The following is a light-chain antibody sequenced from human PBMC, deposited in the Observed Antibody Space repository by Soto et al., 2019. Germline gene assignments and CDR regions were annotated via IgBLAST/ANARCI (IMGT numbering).Light chain of an antibody. V-gene: IGLV1-40*01. CDR1: SSIIGAGYD. CDR2: GNS. Sequence: QSVLTQPPSVSGAPGQRVTISCTGSSSIIGAGYDVHWYQQLPGTAPQLLIYGNSNRPSGVPDRXSGSKSGTSASLAITGXXXEDEADXXCQSYDSSLSGWVFGGGTKLTVL. CDR3: QSYDSSLSGWV. J-gene: IGLJ3*02.